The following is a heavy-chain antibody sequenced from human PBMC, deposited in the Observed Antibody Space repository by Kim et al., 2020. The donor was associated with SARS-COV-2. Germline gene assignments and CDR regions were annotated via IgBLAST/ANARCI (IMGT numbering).Heavy chain of an antibody. D-gene: IGHD3-22*01. Sequence: ASVKVSCKASGYIFTSYAIHWVRQAPGQRLEWMGWINVDNGNTKYSRKFQDRVTITRDTSASTAYMELSSLRSEDTAVYYCARDLSPITMIVVVITGPGGLDVWGQGTTVTVSS. CDR3: ARDLSPITMIVVVITGPGGLDV. J-gene: IGHJ6*02. CDR1: GYIFTSYA. CDR2: INVDNGNT. V-gene: IGHV1-3*01.